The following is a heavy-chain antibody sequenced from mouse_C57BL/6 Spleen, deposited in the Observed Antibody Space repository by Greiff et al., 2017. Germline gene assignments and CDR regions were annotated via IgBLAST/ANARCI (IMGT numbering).Heavy chain of an antibody. D-gene: IGHD2-2*01. CDR3: APDAMVTSSVDY. J-gene: IGHJ4*01. CDR2: IYPGDGDT. CDR1: GYAFSSSW. V-gene: IGHV1-82*01. Sequence: VQLQQSGPELVKPGASVKISCKASGYAFSSSWMNWVKQRPGKGLEWIGRIYPGDGDTNYNGKFKGKATLTADKSSSTAYMQLSSLTSEDSAVYCCAPDAMVTSSVDYWGQGTSVTVSS.